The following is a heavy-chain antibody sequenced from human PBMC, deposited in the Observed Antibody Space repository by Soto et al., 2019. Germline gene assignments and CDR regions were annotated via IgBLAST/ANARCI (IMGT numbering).Heavy chain of an antibody. J-gene: IGHJ3*02. CDR2: ISYDGSNK. CDR1: GFTFSSYG. V-gene: IGHV3-30*18. Sequence: GGSLRLSCAASGFTFSSYGMHWVRQAPGKGLEWVAVISYDGSNKYYADSVKGRFTISRDNSKNTLYLQMNSLRAEDTAVYYCAKDPEDALDIWGQGTMVTVSS. CDR3: AKDPEDALDI.